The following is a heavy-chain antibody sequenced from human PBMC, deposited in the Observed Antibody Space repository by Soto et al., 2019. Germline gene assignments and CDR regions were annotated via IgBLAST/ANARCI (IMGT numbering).Heavy chain of an antibody. D-gene: IGHD3-3*02. CDR2: IKSKGGGETT. Sequence: EGQLVESGGRLVEPGGSLRLSCAASGFNFNVAWMNWVRQAPGKGLEWLGRIKSKGGGETTEYVAFVKGRFTISRDDSKNTLYLQMNSRKSEDTAVYYCTKVLALPPNDAFDIWGQWTMVTVSS. CDR3: TKVLALPPNDAFDI. J-gene: IGHJ3*02. V-gene: IGHV3-15*01. CDR1: GFNFNVAW.